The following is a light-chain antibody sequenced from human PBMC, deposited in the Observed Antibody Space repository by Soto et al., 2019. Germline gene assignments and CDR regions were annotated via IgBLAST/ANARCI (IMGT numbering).Light chain of an antibody. J-gene: IGKJ4*01. V-gene: IGKV1-13*02. CDR1: QGISSA. Sequence: IQLTQSPSSLSASVGDRVTITCRASQGISSALAWYQQKPGKAPNVLIYDASNLESGVPSRFSDNGSGTDLTLTIRSLQPEDGETYDGQQFNIYPLTFGGGTKVDI. CDR2: DAS. CDR3: QQFNIYPLT.